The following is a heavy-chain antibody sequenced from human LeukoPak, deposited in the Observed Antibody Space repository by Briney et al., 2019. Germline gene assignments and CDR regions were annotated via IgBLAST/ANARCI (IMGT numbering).Heavy chain of an antibody. CDR3: AREAVALAAFDY. V-gene: IGHV4-59*01. Sequence: SETLSLTCTVSGDSISTRYYWSWIRQPPGKGLEWIGYIYYSGSTSYSPSLKSRVTISVDTSKNQFSLKVNSVTAADTAVYYCAREAVALAAFDYWGQGILVTVSS. J-gene: IGHJ4*02. CDR2: IYYSGST. D-gene: IGHD5-24*01. CDR1: GDSISTRYY.